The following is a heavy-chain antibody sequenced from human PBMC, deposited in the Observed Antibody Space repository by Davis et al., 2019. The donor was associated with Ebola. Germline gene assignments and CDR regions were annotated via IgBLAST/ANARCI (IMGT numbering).Heavy chain of an antibody. V-gene: IGHV4-59*08. CDR1: GGSISSYY. D-gene: IGHD3-22*01. Sequence: MPSETLSLTCTVSGGSISSYYWSWIRQPPGKGLEWIGYIYYSGSTNYNPSLKSRVTISVDTSKNQFSLKLSSVTAADTAVYYCARLHYYDSSGGDAFDIWGQGTMVTVSS. J-gene: IGHJ3*02. CDR2: IYYSGST. CDR3: ARLHYYDSSGGDAFDI.